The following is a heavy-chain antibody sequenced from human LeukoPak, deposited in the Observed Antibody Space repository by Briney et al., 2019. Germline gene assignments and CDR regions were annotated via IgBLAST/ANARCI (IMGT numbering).Heavy chain of an antibody. CDR3: AKGSRSSGSYHYFDY. D-gene: IGHD1-26*01. V-gene: IGHV3-23*01. Sequence: GGSLRLSCAASGFTFDNYAMSWVRQAPTKGLEWVSSISGSGSSTYFADSVKGRFTISRDNSKNTLYLQMNSLRAEDTAVYYCAKGSRSSGSYHYFDYWGQGTLVTVSS. J-gene: IGHJ4*02. CDR2: ISGSGSST. CDR1: GFTFDNYA.